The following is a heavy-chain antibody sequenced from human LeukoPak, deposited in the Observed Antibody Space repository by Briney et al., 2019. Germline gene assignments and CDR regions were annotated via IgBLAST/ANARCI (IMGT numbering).Heavy chain of an antibody. CDR1: GFTFGDYA. CDR3: AKEGTGTLDY. V-gene: IGHV3-23*01. J-gene: IGHJ4*02. CDR2: ISGSGGST. D-gene: IGHD3-10*01. Sequence: RAGGSPRLSCTTSGFTFGDYAMSWFRQAPGKGLEWVSAISGSGGSTYYADSVKGRFTISRDNSKNTLYLQMNSLRAEDTAVYYCAKEGTGTLDYWGQGTLVTVSS.